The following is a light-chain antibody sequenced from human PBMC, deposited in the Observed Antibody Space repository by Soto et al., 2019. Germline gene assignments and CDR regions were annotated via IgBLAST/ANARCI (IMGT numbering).Light chain of an antibody. J-gene: IGKJ5*01. CDR1: QSVTSSY. CDR3: QQYGSSPT. V-gene: IGKV3-20*01. Sequence: EIVLTQSPGTLSLSPGERATLSCRASQSVTSSYLAWYQQKPGQAPRLLIYGASSRATGIPDRFSGSGSGTDFTLTISRLEHEDVAVYYCQQYGSSPTFGQGTRLEIK. CDR2: GAS.